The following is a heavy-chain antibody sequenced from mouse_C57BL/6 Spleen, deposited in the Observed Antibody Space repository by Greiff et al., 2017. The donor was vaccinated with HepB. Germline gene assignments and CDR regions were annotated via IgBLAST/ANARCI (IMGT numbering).Heavy chain of an antibody. Sequence: QVQLQQPGAELVKPGASVKMSCKASGYTFTSYWITWVKQRPGQGLEWIGDIYPGSGSTNYNEQFKSKATLTVETSSLTAYMQRSSLTSEDSAVYYCASYYGSSFPYCDYWGQGTTLTVSS. CDR3: ASYYGSSFPYCDY. J-gene: IGHJ2*01. D-gene: IGHD1-1*01. V-gene: IGHV1-55*01. CDR1: GYTFTSYW. CDR2: IYPGSGST.